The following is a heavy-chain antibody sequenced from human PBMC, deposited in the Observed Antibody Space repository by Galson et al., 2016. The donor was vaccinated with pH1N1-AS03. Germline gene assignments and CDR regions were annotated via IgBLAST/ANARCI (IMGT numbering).Heavy chain of an antibody. CDR3: TRGCGGACPRGDS. J-gene: IGHJ4*02. CDR1: GFTFADHA. V-gene: IGHV3-49*03. CDR2: IRSKTYGGTA. D-gene: IGHD2-21*02. Sequence: SLRLSCAASGFTFADHAMSWFRQAPGMGLEWVGFIRSKTYGGTAEYAASVKDRFTLSRDDSKRIAYLQMDSLKIEDTGIYYCTRGCGGACPRGDSWGQGTLVTVS.